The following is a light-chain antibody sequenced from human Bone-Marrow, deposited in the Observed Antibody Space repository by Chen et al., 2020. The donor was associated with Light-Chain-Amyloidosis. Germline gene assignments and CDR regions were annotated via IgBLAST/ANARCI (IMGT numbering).Light chain of an antibody. CDR3: QMWNSDSENVI. V-gene: IGLV3-21*03. CDR2: DDR. J-gene: IGLJ2*01. Sequence: YVLTPPPSVSVAPGRTARISCGGNTIKTNGVNCYQQHPGQDPILVIYDDRDRPTGIPERFSGSKSGNTATLTISRVEAGDEADYYCQMWNSDSENVIFGGGTKLTVL. CDR1: TIKTNG.